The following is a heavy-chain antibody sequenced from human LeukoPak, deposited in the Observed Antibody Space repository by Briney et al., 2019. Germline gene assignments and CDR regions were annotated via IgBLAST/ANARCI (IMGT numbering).Heavy chain of an antibody. CDR2: INPNSGGT. CDR1: GGTFSSYA. V-gene: IGHV1-2*02. CDR3: ARAGGYSGYEPDY. D-gene: IGHD5-12*01. Sequence: ASVKVSCKASGGTFSSYAISWVRQAPGQGLEWMGWINPNSGGTNYAQKFQGRVTMTRDTSISTAYMELSRLRSDDTAVYYCARAGGYSGYEPDYWGQGTLVTVSS. J-gene: IGHJ4*02.